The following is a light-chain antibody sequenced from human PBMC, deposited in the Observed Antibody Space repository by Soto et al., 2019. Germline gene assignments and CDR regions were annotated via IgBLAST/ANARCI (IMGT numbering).Light chain of an antibody. CDR3: SSYTTTSTHVV. CDR1: SSDVGGYNA. J-gene: IGLJ2*01. V-gene: IGLV2-11*01. Sequence: QSALTQPRSVSGSPGQSVTISCTGTSSDVGGYNAVSWYQQNPGKAPKIMIYDVSKRPSGVPDRFSGSKSGNTASLTISGLQAEDEADYYCSSYTTTSTHVVFGGGTKVTVL. CDR2: DVS.